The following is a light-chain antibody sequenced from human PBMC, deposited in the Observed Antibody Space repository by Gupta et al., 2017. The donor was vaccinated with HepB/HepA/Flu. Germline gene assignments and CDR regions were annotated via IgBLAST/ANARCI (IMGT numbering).Light chain of an antibody. V-gene: IGLV2-14*03. CDR2: DVS. J-gene: IGLJ1*01. CDR1: SSDVGGYNF. Sequence: QSALTQPASVSGSPGQSITISCTGTSSDVGGYNFVSWYQQHPGKVPKLMIYDVSDRPAGVANRFSGSKAGSTASLTISGLQADDEADYYCSADTRSNTWVFGSGTKVAVL. CDR3: SADTRSNTWV.